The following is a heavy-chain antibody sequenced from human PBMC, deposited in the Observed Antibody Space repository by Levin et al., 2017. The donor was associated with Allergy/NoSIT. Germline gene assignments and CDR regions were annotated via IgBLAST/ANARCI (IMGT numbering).Heavy chain of an antibody. CDR2: IWYDGSNK. V-gene: IGHV3-33*01. CDR1: GFTFSSYG. D-gene: IGHD5-12*01. J-gene: IGHJ4*02. Sequence: RGESLKISCAASGFTFSSYGMHWVRQAPGKGLEWVAVIWYDGSNKYYADSVKGRFTISRDNSKNTLYLQMNSLRAEDTAVYYCARVDGYDPDRWGQGTLVTVSS. CDR3: ARVDGYDPDR.